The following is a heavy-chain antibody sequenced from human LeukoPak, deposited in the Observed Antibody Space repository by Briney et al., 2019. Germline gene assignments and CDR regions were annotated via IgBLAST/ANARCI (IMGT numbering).Heavy chain of an antibody. D-gene: IGHD1-26*01. CDR3: ARAPYSGSYSSGNY. V-gene: IGHV3-20*04. CDR1: GFTLDDYG. CDR2: INWNGGST. Sequence: GGSLRLSCAAYGFTLDDYGMSWVSHDGGKGMEWDSCINWNGGSTTYADSVKGRFPISRDNAKNSLYLQMNSLRAEDTALYYCARAPYSGSYSSGNYWGQGTLVTVSS. J-gene: IGHJ4*02.